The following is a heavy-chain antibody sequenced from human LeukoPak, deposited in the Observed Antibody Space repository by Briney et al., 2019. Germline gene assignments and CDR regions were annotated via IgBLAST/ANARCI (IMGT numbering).Heavy chain of an antibody. D-gene: IGHD2-2*01. CDR1: GYTLTELS. CDR3: ATVVPAAIYWFDP. CDR2: FDPEDGET. Sequence: ASVTVSCKVSGYTLTELSMHWVRQAPGKGLEWMGGFDPEDGETIYAQKFQGRVTMTEDTSTDTAYMELSSLRSEDTAVYYCATVVPAAIYWFDPWGQGTLVTVSS. J-gene: IGHJ5*02. V-gene: IGHV1-24*01.